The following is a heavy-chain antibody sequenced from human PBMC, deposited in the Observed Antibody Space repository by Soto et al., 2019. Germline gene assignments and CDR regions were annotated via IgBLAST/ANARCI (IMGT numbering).Heavy chain of an antibody. CDR3: AGITYYYDSSGYYYFDY. CDR2: ISSRSDSI. V-gene: IGHV3-21*01. Sequence: GGSLRLSCAASGFIFTSYSMVWVRQAPGKGLEWVSSISSRSDSIYYADSVKGRFTISRDNAQNSLYLQMNSLTSEDTAVYYCAGITYYYDSSGYYYFDYWGQGTLVTVSS. D-gene: IGHD3-22*01. CDR1: GFIFTSYS. J-gene: IGHJ4*02.